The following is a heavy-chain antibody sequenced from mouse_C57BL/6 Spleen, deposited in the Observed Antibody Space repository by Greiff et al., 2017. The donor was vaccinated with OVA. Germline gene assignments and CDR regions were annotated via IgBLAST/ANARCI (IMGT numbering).Heavy chain of an antibody. Sequence: QVQLQQPGAELVRPGSSVKLSCKASGYTFTSYWMHWVKQRPIQGLEWIGNIDPSDSETHYNQKFKDKATLTVDKSSSTAYMQLSSLTSEDSAVYYGARQGSSGYVGGWFAYWGQGTLVTVSA. D-gene: IGHD3-2*02. CDR1: GYTFTSYW. CDR3: ARQGSSGYVGGWFAY. CDR2: IDPSDSET. J-gene: IGHJ3*01. V-gene: IGHV1-52*01.